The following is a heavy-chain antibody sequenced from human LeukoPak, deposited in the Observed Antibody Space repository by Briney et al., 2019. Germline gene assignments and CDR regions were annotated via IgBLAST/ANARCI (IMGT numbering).Heavy chain of an antibody. Sequence: GGSLRLSCAASGFTPSSDGTYCVCQAPGKGLEWVAFIRCDGSNKYYADSVKGRFTISRDNSKNTLYLQMNSLRAEDTAVYYCAKDRGLYSSSLYFDYWGQGTLVTVSS. CDR3: AKDRGLYSSSLYFDY. D-gene: IGHD6-13*01. V-gene: IGHV3-30*02. J-gene: IGHJ4*02. CDR1: GFTPSSDG. CDR2: IRCDGSNK.